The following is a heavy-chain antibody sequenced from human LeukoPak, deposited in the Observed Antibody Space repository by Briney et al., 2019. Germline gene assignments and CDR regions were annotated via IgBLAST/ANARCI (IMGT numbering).Heavy chain of an antibody. CDR3: VKSSGTNDYGMDA. CDR1: GFTFNRCG. D-gene: IGHD3-10*01. J-gene: IGHJ6*02. V-gene: IGHV3-30*18. Sequence: PGGSLRLSRAASGFTFNRCGMHWVRQAPGKPLEWVAVIIYDGSRQYYTDSVKGRFTISRDNSKNMLFLQMNSLRAEDTAVYYCVKSSGTNDYGMDAWGQGTTVTVPS. CDR2: IIYDGSRQ.